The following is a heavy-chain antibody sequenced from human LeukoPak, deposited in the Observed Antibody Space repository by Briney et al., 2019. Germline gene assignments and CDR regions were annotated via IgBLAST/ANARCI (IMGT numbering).Heavy chain of an antibody. D-gene: IGHD2-2*01. CDR2: INHSGST. CDR3: ARASGYCSSTSCYGVFHRNRFDP. V-gene: IGHV4-34*01. Sequence: PSETLSLTCAVYGGSFSGYYWSWIRQPPGKGLEWIGEINHSGSTNYNPSLKSRVTISVDTSKNQFSLKLSSVTAADTAVYYCARASGYCSSTSCYGVFHRNRFDPWGQGTLVTVSS. J-gene: IGHJ5*02. CDR1: GGSFSGYY.